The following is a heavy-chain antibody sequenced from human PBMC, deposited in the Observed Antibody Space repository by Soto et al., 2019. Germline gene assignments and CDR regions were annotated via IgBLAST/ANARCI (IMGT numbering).Heavy chain of an antibody. CDR3: ARVDILTVYGCMDV. CDR1: GAPFSGYY. J-gene: IGHJ6*04. CDR2: IYYSGST. V-gene: IGHV4-30-4*08. Sequence: SETLSLTCAVYGAPFSGYYWTWIRQPPGKGLEWIGYIYYSGSTYYNPTLKSRVTISVDRSKNLFSLKLSSVTAADTAVYYCARVDILTVYGCMDVWGEGTTVTFSS. D-gene: IGHD3-9*01.